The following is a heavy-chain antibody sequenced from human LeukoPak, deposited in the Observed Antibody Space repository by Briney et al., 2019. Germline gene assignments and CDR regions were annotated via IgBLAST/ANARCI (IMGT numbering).Heavy chain of an antibody. V-gene: IGHV3-33*01. CDR2: IWYDGSNK. J-gene: IGHJ4*02. CDR1: GFTFSSYG. Sequence: PGGSLRLSCAASGFTFSSYGMHWVRQAPGKGLEWVAVIWYDGSNKYYADSVKGRFTISRDNSKNTLYLQMNSLRAEDTAVYYCARAAVAGPLNYYFDYWGQGTLVTVSS. CDR3: ARAAVAGPLNYYFDY. D-gene: IGHD6-19*01.